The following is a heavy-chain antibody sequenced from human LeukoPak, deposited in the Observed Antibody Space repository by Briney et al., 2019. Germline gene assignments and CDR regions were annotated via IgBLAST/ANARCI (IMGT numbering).Heavy chain of an antibody. CDR3: ARGVASSSDFDY. CDR2: IYTSGST. CDR1: GGSISSGSYY. J-gene: IGHJ4*02. V-gene: IGHV4-61*02. Sequence: TLSLTCTVSGGSISSGSYYWSWIRQPAGKGLEWIGRIYTSGSTNYNPSLKSRVTISVDTSKNQFSLKLSSVTAADTAVYYCARGVASSSDFDYWGQGTLVTVSS. D-gene: IGHD6-6*01.